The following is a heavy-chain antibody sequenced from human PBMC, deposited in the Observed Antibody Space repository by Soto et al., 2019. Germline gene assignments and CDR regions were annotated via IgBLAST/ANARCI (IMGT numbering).Heavy chain of an antibody. CDR1: GYTFTSYD. J-gene: IGHJ4*02. Sequence: GASVKVSCKASGYTFTSYDINWVRQATGQGLEWMGWMNPNSGNTGYAQKFQGRVTMTRNTSISTAYMELSSLRSEDTAVYYCAKDRSYGSSYYFDYWGQGTLVTVSA. V-gene: IGHV1-8*01. CDR2: MNPNSGNT. CDR3: AKDRSYGSSYYFDY. D-gene: IGHD5-18*01.